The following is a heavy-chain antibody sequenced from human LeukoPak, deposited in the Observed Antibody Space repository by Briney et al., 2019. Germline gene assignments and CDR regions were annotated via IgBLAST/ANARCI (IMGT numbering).Heavy chain of an antibody. J-gene: IGHJ3*01. V-gene: IGHV4-38-2*02. CDR2: THHSGNT. D-gene: IGHD2-15*01. CDR1: GYSISSGDY. CDR3: ARGLYCSGGSCFVFAFDV. Sequence: SETLSLTCTVSGYSISSGDYWGWIRQPPGKGLEWIGRTHHSGNTYYNPSLKSRVTISVDTSKNQFSLNLSSVTAADTAVYYCARGLYCSGGSCFVFAFDVWGRGTMVTVSS.